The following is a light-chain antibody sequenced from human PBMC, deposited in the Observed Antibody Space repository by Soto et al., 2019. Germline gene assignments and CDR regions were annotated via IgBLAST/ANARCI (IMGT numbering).Light chain of an antibody. CDR2: GAS. Sequence: EVMLTQSRGTLSLSPGERATLSCRASQSVSSNYLAWYQQKSGQAPRLLIYGASNRATGIPDRFSGSGSGTDFTLTIRRLEPEDFAFYYCQQYDTSPRTFGQGTKVEFK. V-gene: IGKV3-20*01. CDR3: QQYDTSPRT. J-gene: IGKJ1*01. CDR1: QSVSSNY.